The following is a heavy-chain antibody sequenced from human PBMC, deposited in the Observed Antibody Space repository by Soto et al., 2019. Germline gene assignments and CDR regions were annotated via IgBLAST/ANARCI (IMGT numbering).Heavy chain of an antibody. V-gene: IGHV3-23*01. CDR3: AKPGRTAANSGFYYFDY. Sequence: EVHLLESGGGLVQPGGSLRLSCAASGFTFSSYAMTWVRQAPGKGLEWVSSFSASGSTYYADSVKGRFTISRDNSMNTLHLQMNSLRAEDTAVYYCAKPGRTAANSGFYYFDYWGQGALVTVSP. D-gene: IGHD6-13*01. CDR2: FSASGST. J-gene: IGHJ4*02. CDR1: GFTFSSYA.